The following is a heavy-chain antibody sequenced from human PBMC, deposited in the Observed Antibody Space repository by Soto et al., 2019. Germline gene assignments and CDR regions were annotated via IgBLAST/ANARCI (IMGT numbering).Heavy chain of an antibody. Sequence: SETLSLTCAVSGGSMSSFYWSWIRQPPGKGLEWIAYIYYSGSANSNPSLKSRVTISVDTSKNQFSLKLSSVTAADTAVYYCARRPMDSSGWYFDPWGQGTLVTVSS. J-gene: IGHJ5*02. CDR1: GGSMSSFY. V-gene: IGHV4-59*08. CDR3: ARRPMDSSGWYFDP. D-gene: IGHD6-19*01. CDR2: IYYSGSA.